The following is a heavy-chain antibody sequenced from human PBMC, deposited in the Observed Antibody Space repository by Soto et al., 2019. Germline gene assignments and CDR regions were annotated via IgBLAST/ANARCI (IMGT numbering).Heavy chain of an antibody. J-gene: IGHJ4*02. Sequence: GGSLRLCCEVSGFTFSSYAMSWVRQAPGKGLEWVAVISGTGVSSQYADSVKGRFTISRDNSKNTLTLQMNSLRAEDTAVYYCAKPRLVAGLIKYVDFASWGQGTLVTVSS. D-gene: IGHD6-19*01. CDR3: AKPRLVAGLIKYVDFAS. CDR1: GFTFSSYA. CDR2: ISGTGVSS. V-gene: IGHV3-23*01.